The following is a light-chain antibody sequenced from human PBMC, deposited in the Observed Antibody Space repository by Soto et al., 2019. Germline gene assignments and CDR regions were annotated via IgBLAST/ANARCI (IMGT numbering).Light chain of an antibody. J-gene: IGLJ3*02. CDR2: EVS. CDR1: SSDVGGYNY. V-gene: IGLV2-14*01. Sequence: QSVLTQPASVSGSPGQSITISCTGTSSDVGGYNYVSWYQQYPGKAPKLMIYEVSYRPSGVSNRFSGSKSGNTASLTISGLQAEDEADYYCSSYSNTLDLVFGGGTKVTVL. CDR3: SSYSNTLDLV.